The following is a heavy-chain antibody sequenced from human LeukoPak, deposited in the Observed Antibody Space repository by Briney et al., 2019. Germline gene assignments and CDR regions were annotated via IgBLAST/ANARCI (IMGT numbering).Heavy chain of an antibody. CDR1: GGSISTSSFY. CDR2: VHYSGST. J-gene: IGHJ4*02. Sequence: SETLSLTCTVSGGSISTSSFYWGWIRQPPGKGLEWIGSVHYSGSTYYNPSLKSRVTISVDTSKNQFSLKLSSVTAADTAVYYCARDQGDIVATMLWGQGTLVTVSS. V-gene: IGHV4-39*07. D-gene: IGHD5-12*01. CDR3: ARDQGDIVATML.